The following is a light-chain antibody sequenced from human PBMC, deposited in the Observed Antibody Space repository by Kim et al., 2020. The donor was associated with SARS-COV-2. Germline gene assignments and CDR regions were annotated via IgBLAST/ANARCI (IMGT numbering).Light chain of an antibody. CDR2: RDS. CDR1: NNGNKN. J-gene: IGLJ3*02. CDR3: DVMGRRRWV. V-gene: IGLV3-9*01. Sequence: MGLGQTARVSLGGNNNGNKNVHWDPQKAGPAPVVGIYRDSKRPPGIPERFSGSNSGNPATLAIRQAQGGDEGCYFWDVMGRRRWVFGGGTQLTVL.